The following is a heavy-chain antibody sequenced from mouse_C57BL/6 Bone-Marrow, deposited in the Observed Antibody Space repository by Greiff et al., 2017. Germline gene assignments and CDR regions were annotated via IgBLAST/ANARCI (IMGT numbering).Heavy chain of an antibody. Sequence: VQLQQSGPELVKPGASVKISCKASGYAFSSFWMNWVKQRPGKGLEWIGRIYPGDGDTNYNGKFKGKATLTADKSSSTAYMQLSSLTSEDSAVYFCARWDYYGSSYLYFDYWGQGTTLTVSS. CDR3: ARWDYYGSSYLYFDY. J-gene: IGHJ2*01. V-gene: IGHV1-82*01. CDR1: GYAFSSFW. D-gene: IGHD1-1*01. CDR2: IYPGDGDT.